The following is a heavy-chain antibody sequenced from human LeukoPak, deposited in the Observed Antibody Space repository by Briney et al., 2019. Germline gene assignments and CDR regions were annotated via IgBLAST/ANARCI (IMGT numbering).Heavy chain of an antibody. D-gene: IGHD1-1*01. Sequence: PSETLSLTCAVYGGSFSAYYWNWIRQTPGKGLEWIGEINHSGSTDYNPSLKRRVTISVDTSKNQFSLKLTSVTAADTAVYYCARCGWWDNWNRFDPWGQGTLVTVSS. CDR2: INHSGST. V-gene: IGHV4-34*01. CDR1: GGSFSAYY. J-gene: IGHJ5*02. CDR3: ARCGWWDNWNRFDP.